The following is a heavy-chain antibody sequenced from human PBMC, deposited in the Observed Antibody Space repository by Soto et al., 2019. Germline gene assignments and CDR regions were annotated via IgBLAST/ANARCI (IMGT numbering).Heavy chain of an antibody. J-gene: IGHJ1*01. Sequence: EVQVVESGGGLVKPGGSLRLSCAASGFSFSDAWMTWVRQAPGAGLEWVGHIKSKTDGGTTDYAAPVKGRFTISRDASKTTVYLQMNSLRTEDTAVYYCAKDRRGQQLAVFEHWGQGTLVTVSS. V-gene: IGHV3-15*01. CDR2: IKSKTDGGTT. CDR3: AKDRRGQQLAVFEH. CDR1: GFSFSDAW. D-gene: IGHD6-13*01.